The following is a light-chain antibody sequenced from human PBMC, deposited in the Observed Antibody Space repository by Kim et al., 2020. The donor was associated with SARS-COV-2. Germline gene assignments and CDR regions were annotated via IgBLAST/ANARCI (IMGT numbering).Light chain of an antibody. CDR1: TGPVTSDHY. J-gene: IGLJ3*02. V-gene: IGLV7-46*01. CDR2: NTN. CDR3: LLSYRGARV. Sequence: PGETVTLTCDSSTGPVTSDHYPFWFQQKPGQAPRTLISNTNTKQSWTPARFSGSLLGGKAALTLSGAQAEDEAEYYCLLSYRGARVFGGGTKLTVL.